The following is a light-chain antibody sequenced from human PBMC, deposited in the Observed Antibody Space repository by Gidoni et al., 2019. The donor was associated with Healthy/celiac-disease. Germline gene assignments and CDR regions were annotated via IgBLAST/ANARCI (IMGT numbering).Light chain of an antibody. CDR3: QQYYSTLFLT. CDR1: QSVLYSSNNKNY. V-gene: IGKV4-1*01. CDR2: WAS. Sequence: DIVMTQSPASLAVSLGERATINCKSSQSVLYSSNNKNYLAWYQQKPGQPPKLLIYWASTRESGVPDRFSGSGSGTDFTLTISSLQAEDVAVYYCQQYYSTLFLTFGGGTKVEIK. J-gene: IGKJ4*01.